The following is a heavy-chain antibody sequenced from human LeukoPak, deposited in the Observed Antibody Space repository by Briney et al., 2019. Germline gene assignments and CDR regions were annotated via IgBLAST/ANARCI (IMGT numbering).Heavy chain of an antibody. V-gene: IGHV3-21*01. J-gene: IGHJ4*02. CDR3: ARCSVPADDY. CDR2: ISSSSSYI. Sequence: PGGSLRLSCAASGLTFSSYSMSWVRQAPGKGLEWVSSISSSSSYIYYADSVKGRFTISRDNAKNSLYLQMNSLRAEDTAVYYCARCSVPADDYWGQGTLVTVSS. CDR1: GLTFSSYS. D-gene: IGHD2-2*01.